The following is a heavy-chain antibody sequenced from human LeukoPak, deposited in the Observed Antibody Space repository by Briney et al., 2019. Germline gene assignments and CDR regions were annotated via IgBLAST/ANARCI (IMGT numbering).Heavy chain of an antibody. Sequence: PSETLSLTCTVSGGSISSSSYYWSWIRQPAGKGLEWIGRIYTSGSTNYNPSLKSRVTISVDTSKNQFSLKLSSVTAADTAVYYCARDRPDYSGSYYFDYWGQGTLVTVSS. D-gene: IGHD1-26*01. CDR3: ARDRPDYSGSYYFDY. CDR2: IYTSGST. V-gene: IGHV4-61*02. CDR1: GGSISSSSYY. J-gene: IGHJ4*02.